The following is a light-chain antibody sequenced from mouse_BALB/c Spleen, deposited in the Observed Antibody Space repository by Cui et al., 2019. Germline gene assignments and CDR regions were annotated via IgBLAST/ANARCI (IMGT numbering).Light chain of an antibody. CDR2: ATS. CDR3: QQWSSKPWT. V-gene: IGKV4-72*01. Sequence: QIVLSQSPAILSASPGAKVTMTCRPSPSVSYMHWYQQKPGYAPKPWIDATSNLASGVPARFSGSGSGTSYSLTISRVEGEEAATYYSQQWSSKPWTFGGGTKLEIK. J-gene: IGKJ1*01. CDR1: PSVSY.